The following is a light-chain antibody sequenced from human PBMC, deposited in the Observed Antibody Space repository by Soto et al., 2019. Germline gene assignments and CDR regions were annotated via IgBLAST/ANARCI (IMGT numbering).Light chain of an antibody. CDR2: KAS. Sequence: DIQMTQSPSTLSASEGDRVTITCRASESIGNWLAWYQQKSGKAPKLLIYKASTLKSGVPSRFSGSGSGTEFTLTISSLQPDDFATYYCQHYNSYSEAFGQGTKVDIK. CDR3: QHYNSYSEA. V-gene: IGKV1-5*03. J-gene: IGKJ1*01. CDR1: ESIGNW.